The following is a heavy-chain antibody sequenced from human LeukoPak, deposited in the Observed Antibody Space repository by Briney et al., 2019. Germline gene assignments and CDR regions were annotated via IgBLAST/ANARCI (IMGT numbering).Heavy chain of an antibody. V-gene: IGHV4-61*02. J-gene: IGHJ3*02. D-gene: IGHD1-26*01. CDR2: IYTSGST. Sequence: PSETLSLTCTVSGGSISSGSYYWSWIRQPARKGLEWIGRIYTSGSTNYNPSLKSRVTISVDTSKNQFSLKLSSVTAADTAVYYCARPAYSGSYGDAFDIWGQGTMVTVSS. CDR3: ARPAYSGSYGDAFDI. CDR1: GGSISSGSYY.